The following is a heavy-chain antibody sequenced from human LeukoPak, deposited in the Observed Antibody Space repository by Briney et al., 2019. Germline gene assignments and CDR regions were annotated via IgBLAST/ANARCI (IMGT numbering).Heavy chain of an antibody. D-gene: IGHD3-3*01. J-gene: IGHJ4*02. CDR1: GYTLTSYY. V-gene: IGHV1-46*01. CDR2: INPSGGST. Sequence: ASVKVSCKASGYTLTSYYMHWVRQAPGQGLEWMGIINPSGGSTSYAQKFQGRVTMTRDTSTSTVYMELSSLRSEDTAVYYCARDQGGHYYDFWSGYYGYFDYWGQGTLVTVSS. CDR3: ARDQGGHYYDFWSGYYGYFDY.